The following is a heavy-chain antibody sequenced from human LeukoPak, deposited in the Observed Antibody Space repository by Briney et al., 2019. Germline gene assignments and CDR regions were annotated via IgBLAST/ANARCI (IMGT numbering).Heavy chain of an antibody. CDR2: ISGSGGST. D-gene: IGHD3-3*01. J-gene: IGHJ6*03. CDR3: AKESLRWLEYYMDV. CDR1: GFTFSSYA. V-gene: IGHV3-23*01. Sequence: PGGSLRLSCAASGFTFSSYAMSWVRQAPGKGLEWVSAISGSGGSTYYADSVNGRFTISRDNSKNTLYLQMNSLRAEDTAVYYCAKESLRWLEYYMDVWGKGTTVTVSS.